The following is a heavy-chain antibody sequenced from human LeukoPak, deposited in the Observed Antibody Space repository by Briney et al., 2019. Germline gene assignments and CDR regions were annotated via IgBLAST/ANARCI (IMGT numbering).Heavy chain of an antibody. D-gene: IGHD5-18*01. V-gene: IGHV1-2*06. Sequence: ASVKVSCKASGYTFTGYYMHWVRQAPGQGLEWMGRINPNSGGTNYAQKFQGRVTMTRDTSISTAYMELSRLRSDDTAVYYCARGYSYGLGTFDYWGQGTLVTVPS. CDR3: ARGYSYGLGTFDY. CDR1: GYTFTGYY. CDR2: INPNSGGT. J-gene: IGHJ4*02.